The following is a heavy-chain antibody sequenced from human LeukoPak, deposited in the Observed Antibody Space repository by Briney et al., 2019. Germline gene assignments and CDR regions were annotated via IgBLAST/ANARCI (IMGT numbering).Heavy chain of an antibody. CDR2: IYYSGST. J-gene: IGHJ6*03. CDR3: ARQGYYYYMDV. CDR1: GGSISSSSYY. V-gene: IGHV4-39*01. Sequence: SETLSLTCTVSGGSISSSSYYWGWIRQPPGKGLEWIGSIYYSGSTYYNPSLKSRVTISVDTSKNQFSLKLSSVTAADTAVYYCARQGYYYYMDVWGKGTTVTISS.